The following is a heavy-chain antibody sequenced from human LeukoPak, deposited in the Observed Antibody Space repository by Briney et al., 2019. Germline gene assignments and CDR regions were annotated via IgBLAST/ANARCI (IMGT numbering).Heavy chain of an antibody. V-gene: IGHV3-21*01. J-gene: IGHJ4*02. CDR3: ARARSGYDFDY. Sequence: GGSLRLSCAAPGFTFSSYSMNWVRQAPGKGLEWVSSISSSSSYIYYADSVKGRFTISRDNAKNSLYLRMNSLRAEDTAVYYCARARSGYDFDYWGQGTLVTVSS. D-gene: IGHD5-12*01. CDR2: ISSSSSYI. CDR1: GFTFSSYS.